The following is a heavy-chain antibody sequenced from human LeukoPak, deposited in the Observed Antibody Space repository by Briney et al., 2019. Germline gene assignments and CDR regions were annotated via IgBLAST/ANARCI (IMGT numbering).Heavy chain of an antibody. D-gene: IGHD3-22*01. CDR3: ARDLYYDGSGGDL. J-gene: IGHJ2*01. CDR1: GFTFSSYS. Sequence: GGSLRLSCAASGFTFSSYSMSWVRQAPGKGLEWVSYITSTSSTVYYADSVKGRFTISRDNAKNSLYLQMNSLRAEDTAVYYCARDLYYDGSGGDLWGRGTLVTVSS. V-gene: IGHV3-48*04. CDR2: ITSTSSTV.